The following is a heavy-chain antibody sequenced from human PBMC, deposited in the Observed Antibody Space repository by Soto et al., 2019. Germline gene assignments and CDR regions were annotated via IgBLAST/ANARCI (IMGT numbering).Heavy chain of an antibody. CDR3: SHKRNGGVADPLDS. D-gene: IGHD3-3*01. CDR2: IKSDGNIR. Sequence: PGGSLRLSCAASGFTFDTYWMNWVRQAPGKGLVWLSGIKSDGNIRSYADSVKGRFTIPRDTSKHTVLVQINRLIPDATAIYFGSHKRNGGVADPLDSWGQGTRVTVSS. V-gene: IGHV3-74*01. CDR1: GFTFDTYW. J-gene: IGHJ4*02.